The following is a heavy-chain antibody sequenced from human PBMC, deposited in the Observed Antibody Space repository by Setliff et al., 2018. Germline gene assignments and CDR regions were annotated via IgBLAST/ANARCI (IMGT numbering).Heavy chain of an antibody. Sequence: SETLSLTCAVSGFSISSGYYWGWIRQPPGKGLEWIVNIHHSGKAYYNPSLKSRVTMSVDTSKNHVSLKLSSVTAADTAVYYCARAHTWSLPNDNSGYPGWFNPWGQGTLVTVSS. CDR2: IHHSGKA. CDR3: ARAHTWSLPNDNSGYPGWFNP. J-gene: IGHJ5*02. D-gene: IGHD3-22*01. CDR1: GFSISSGYY. V-gene: IGHV4-38-2*01.